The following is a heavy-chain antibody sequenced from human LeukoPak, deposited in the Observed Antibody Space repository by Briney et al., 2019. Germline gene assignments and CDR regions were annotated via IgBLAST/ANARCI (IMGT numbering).Heavy chain of an antibody. Sequence: SETLSLTCTVSGGSISTYYWSWIRQPPGKGLEWIGYIYYSGTTSYNPSLKSRVTISVDTSKNQFSLKLSSVTAADTAVYYCARGRDYFYYGMDVWGQGTTVTVSS. J-gene: IGHJ6*02. CDR3: ARGRDYFYYGMDV. V-gene: IGHV4-59*01. CDR2: IYYSGTT. CDR1: GGSISTYY.